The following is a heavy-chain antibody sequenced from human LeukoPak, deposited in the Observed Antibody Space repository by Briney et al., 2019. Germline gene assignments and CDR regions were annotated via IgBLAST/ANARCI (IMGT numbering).Heavy chain of an antibody. J-gene: IGHJ4*02. V-gene: IGHV1-3*01. CDR1: GYTFTSYA. CDR2: INAGNGNT. Sequence: ASVKVSCRASGYTFTSYAMHWVRQAPGQRLEWKGWINAGNGNTKYSQKFQGRVTITRDTSASTAYMELSSLRSEDTAVYYCARGRRYCSGGSCYDRSIDYWGQGTLVTVSS. CDR3: ARGRRYCSGGSCYDRSIDY. D-gene: IGHD2-15*01.